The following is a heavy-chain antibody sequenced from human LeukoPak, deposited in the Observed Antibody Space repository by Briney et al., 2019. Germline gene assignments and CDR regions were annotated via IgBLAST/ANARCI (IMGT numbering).Heavy chain of an antibody. Sequence: SETLSLTCTVSGGSIRSDFWSWIRQPPGKGLEWIGYVYYSGSTNYSPSLNSRVTISIDTSKNKFSLKLTSVTAADTAVYYCARTNVDTAIQGAFDIWGQGTMVTVSS. J-gene: IGHJ3*02. V-gene: IGHV4-59*01. CDR3: ARTNVDTAIQGAFDI. CDR1: GGSIRSDF. CDR2: VYYSGST. D-gene: IGHD5-18*01.